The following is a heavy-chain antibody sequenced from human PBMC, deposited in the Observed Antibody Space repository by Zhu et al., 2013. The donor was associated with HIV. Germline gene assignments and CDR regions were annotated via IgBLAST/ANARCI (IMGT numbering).Heavy chain of an antibody. CDR2: IYYSGST. CDR3: ARQGGXSSWNAFDI. CDR1: GGSISSYY. D-gene: IGHD6-13*01. V-gene: IGHV4-59*08. J-gene: IGHJ3*02. Sequence: QVQLQESGPGLAKPSETLSLTCTVSGGSISSYYWSWIRQPPGKGLEWIGYIYYSGSTNYNPSLKSRVTISVDTSKNQFSLKLSSVTAADTAVYYCARQGGXSSWNAFDIWGQGTSGHRLF.